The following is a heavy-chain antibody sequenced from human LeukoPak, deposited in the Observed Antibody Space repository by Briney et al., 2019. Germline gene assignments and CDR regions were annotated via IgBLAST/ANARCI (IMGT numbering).Heavy chain of an antibody. J-gene: IGHJ6*03. CDR1: GGTFSSYA. V-gene: IGHV1-69*13. CDR2: IIPIFSTA. Sequence: ASVKVSCKASGGTFSSYAISWVRQAPGQGLEWMGGIIPIFSTANYAQKFQGRVTITADESTSTAYMELSSLRSEDTAVYYCARSPSYYYYYMDVWGKGTTVTVSS. CDR3: ARSPSYYYYYMDV.